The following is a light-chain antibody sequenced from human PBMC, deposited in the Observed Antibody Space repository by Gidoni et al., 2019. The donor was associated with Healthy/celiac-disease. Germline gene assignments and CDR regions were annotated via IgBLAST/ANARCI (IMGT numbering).Light chain of an antibody. Sequence: IQLTQSPSSLSASVGDRVTITCRAGQGISSYLAWYQQKPGKATKLLIYAASTLQSGVSSRISGSGSGTDFTLNISSLQPEDFATYYCQQLNSYPYTFGQGTKLEIK. CDR3: QQLNSYPYT. CDR1: QGISSY. CDR2: AAS. J-gene: IGKJ2*01. V-gene: IGKV1-9*01.